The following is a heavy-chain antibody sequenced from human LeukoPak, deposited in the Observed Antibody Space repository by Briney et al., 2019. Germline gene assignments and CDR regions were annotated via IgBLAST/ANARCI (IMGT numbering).Heavy chain of an antibody. CDR3: ARWTKKGPIFGVVTRLYYFDY. Sequence: ASVKVSCKASGYTFTSYGISWVRQAPGQGLEWMGWISAYNGNTNYAQKLQGRVTMTTDTSTSTAYMELRSLRSDDAAVYYCARWTKKGPIFGVVTRLYYFDYWGQGTLVTVSS. D-gene: IGHD3-3*01. J-gene: IGHJ4*02. V-gene: IGHV1-18*01. CDR2: ISAYNGNT. CDR1: GYTFTSYG.